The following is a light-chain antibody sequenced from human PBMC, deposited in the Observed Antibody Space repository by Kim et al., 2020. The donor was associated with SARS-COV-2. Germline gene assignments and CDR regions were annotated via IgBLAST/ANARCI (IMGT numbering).Light chain of an antibody. V-gene: IGKV3D-7*01. CDR1: QSVSSSY. CDR2: GAA. Sequence: PGERVTLPCRAIQSVSSSYFTLFQQKPCQAPRLLIHGAATRATGIPARFRCSGSWTDFTLTISSLQPEDFSVYYCQQDYNLPYTFGQVTKLEI. CDR3: QQDYNLPYT. J-gene: IGKJ2*01.